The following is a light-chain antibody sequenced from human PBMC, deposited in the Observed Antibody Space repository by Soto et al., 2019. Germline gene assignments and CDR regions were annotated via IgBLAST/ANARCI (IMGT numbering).Light chain of an antibody. CDR2: DAS. CDR3: QQRSKWPWS. V-gene: IGKV3-11*01. Sequence: VMTQSPDHLSFSPGDRATLSCRASRSVSTFLGWYQQKPGQPPRLLIYDASNRATGVPARFSGSGSGTDFTLTISSLEPEEFAVYYCQQRSKWPWSVGQGSKVDTK. J-gene: IGKJ1*01. CDR1: RSVSTF.